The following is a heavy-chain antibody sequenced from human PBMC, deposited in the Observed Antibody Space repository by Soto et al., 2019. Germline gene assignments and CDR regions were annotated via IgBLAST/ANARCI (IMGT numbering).Heavy chain of an antibody. CDR2: IYHSGST. CDR3: ARGHDANND. CDR1: GGSISSGGYS. Sequence: QVQLQESGSGLVKPSQTLSLTCAVSGGSISSGGYSWSWIRQPPGKGLEWIGYIYHSGSTYYNQSLKSRVTISMDTSKNQFSLKLNSVTAADTAVYYCARGHDANNDWGQGTMVTVSS. J-gene: IGHJ4*02. D-gene: IGHD2-8*01. V-gene: IGHV4-30-2*01.